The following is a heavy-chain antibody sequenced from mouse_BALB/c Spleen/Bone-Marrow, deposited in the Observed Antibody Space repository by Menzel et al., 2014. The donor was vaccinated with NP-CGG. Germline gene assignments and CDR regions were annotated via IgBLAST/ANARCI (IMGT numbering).Heavy chain of an antibody. D-gene: IGHD2-14*01. CDR3: ASYRYAWYFDV. CDR2: IDPANGNT. CDR1: GFNIKDTY. V-gene: IGHV14-3*02. J-gene: IGHJ1*03. Sequence: VQLQQSGAELVKPGASVKLSCTASGFNIKDTYMHWVKQRPEQGLEWIGRIDPANGNTKYDPKFQSKATITADTSSNTAYLQLSSLTSEDTAVYYCASYRYAWYFDVWGTGNTVTVSS.